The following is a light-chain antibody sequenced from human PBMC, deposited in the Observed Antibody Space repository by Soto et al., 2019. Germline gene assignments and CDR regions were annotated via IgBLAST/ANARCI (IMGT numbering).Light chain of an antibody. CDR2: GAS. CDR1: QDVGIN. J-gene: IGKJ2*01. Sequence: LMTQSPAILSVSPGERVTLSCRASQDVGINLAWYQQKPGHAPRLVVYGASTRATAFPARFSGSESGTEFTLTISSLQSEDLAVYYCHQYNYWPGTFGQGTKLEIK. V-gene: IGKV3-15*01. CDR3: HQYNYWPGT.